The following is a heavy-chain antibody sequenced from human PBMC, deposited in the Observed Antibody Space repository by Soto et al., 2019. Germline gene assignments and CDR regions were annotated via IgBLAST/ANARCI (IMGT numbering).Heavy chain of an antibody. J-gene: IGHJ6*02. CDR3: TKSRRSVLMVYGFGGMDV. D-gene: IGHD2-8*01. CDR2: ISGSGDGT. V-gene: IGHV3-23*01. Sequence: GGSLRLSCAASGFSVSDYAMSWVRQAPGKGLEWVSSISGSGDGTYYGDSVKGRFTLSRDTSQKTLYLQMNNLRGEDTAVYFCTKSRRSVLMVYGFGGMDVWGRGTTVTAP. CDR1: GFSVSDYA.